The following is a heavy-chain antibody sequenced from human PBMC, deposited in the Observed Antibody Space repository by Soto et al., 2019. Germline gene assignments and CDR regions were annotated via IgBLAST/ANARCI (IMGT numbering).Heavy chain of an antibody. CDR1: GFTFSSYA. V-gene: IGHV3-23*01. D-gene: IGHD3-22*01. CDR3: AKRPLADSSGSPWGFDY. CDR2: ISGSGGST. J-gene: IGHJ4*02. Sequence: EVQLLESGGGLVQPGGSLRLSCAASGFTFSSYAMSWVRQAPGKGLEWVSAISGSGGSTYYADSVKGRFTISRDNSKNTLYLQMNSLRAEDTAVYYCAKRPLADSSGSPWGFDYWGQGTLVTVSS.